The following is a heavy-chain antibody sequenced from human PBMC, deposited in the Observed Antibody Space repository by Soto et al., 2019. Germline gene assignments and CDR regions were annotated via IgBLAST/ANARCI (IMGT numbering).Heavy chain of an antibody. Sequence: SETLSLTCTVSGGSISSYYWSWIRQPPGKGPEWIGYIYYSGSTNYNPSLKSRVTISVDTSKNQFSLKLSSVTAADTAVYYCARGAYCGGDCYYFDYWGQGTLVTVSS. V-gene: IGHV4-59*01. D-gene: IGHD2-21*01. J-gene: IGHJ4*02. CDR2: IYYSGST. CDR3: ARGAYCGGDCYYFDY. CDR1: GGSISSYY.